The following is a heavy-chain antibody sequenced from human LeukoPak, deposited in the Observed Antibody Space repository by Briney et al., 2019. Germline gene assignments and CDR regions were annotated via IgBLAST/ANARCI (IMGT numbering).Heavy chain of an antibody. V-gene: IGHV3-66*01. D-gene: IGHD5-18*01. J-gene: IGHJ5*02. CDR1: GFTVISNY. Sequence: PGGSLRLSCAAAGFTVISNYMSWVRQAPGKGQEWVSVIYSGGSTFYAGSVKGRFTISRDKSKNTLYLQMNSLRAEDTAMYYCAILHSYGHAWGQGTLVTVSS. CDR3: AILHSYGHA. CDR2: IYSGGST.